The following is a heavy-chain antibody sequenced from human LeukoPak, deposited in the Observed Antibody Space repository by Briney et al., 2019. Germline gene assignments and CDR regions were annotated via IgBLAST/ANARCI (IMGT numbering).Heavy chain of an antibody. CDR1: GFTFSSYA. Sequence: GGSLRLSCAASGFTFSSYAMHWVRQAPGKGLEWVAVISYDGSNKYYADSVKGRFTISRDNSKNTLYLQMNSLRAEDTAVYYCARVGGSYYSFDPWGQGTLVTVSS. J-gene: IGHJ5*02. CDR2: ISYDGSNK. V-gene: IGHV3-30*04. CDR3: ARVGGSYYSFDP. D-gene: IGHD1-26*01.